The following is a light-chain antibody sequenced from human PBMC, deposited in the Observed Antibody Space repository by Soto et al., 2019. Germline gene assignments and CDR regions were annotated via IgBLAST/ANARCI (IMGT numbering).Light chain of an antibody. V-gene: IGKV1-12*01. CDR2: AAS. CDR1: QDVSSW. Sequence: DIPMTQSPSSVSASVGDRVTITCRASQDVSSWLVWYQQKPGQAPKLLIYAASNLQSGVPSRFSGSGSGTDFTLTISSLQPEDSATYFCQQASTFPRTFGGGTKVHIK. J-gene: IGKJ4*01. CDR3: QQASTFPRT.